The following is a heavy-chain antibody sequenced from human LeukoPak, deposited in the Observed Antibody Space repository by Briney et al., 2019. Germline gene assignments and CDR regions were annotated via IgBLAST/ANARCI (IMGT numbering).Heavy chain of an antibody. V-gene: IGHV3-21*01. D-gene: IGHD2-15*01. Sequence: GGSLRLFCAASGFTFSSYSMNWVRQAPGKGLEWVSSISSSSSYIYYADSVKGRFTISRDNAKNSLYLQMNSLRAEDTAVYYCARDGSVCSGGSCYSSYYYMDVWGKGTTVTVSS. J-gene: IGHJ6*03. CDR3: ARDGSVCSGGSCYSSYYYMDV. CDR1: GFTFSSYS. CDR2: ISSSSSYI.